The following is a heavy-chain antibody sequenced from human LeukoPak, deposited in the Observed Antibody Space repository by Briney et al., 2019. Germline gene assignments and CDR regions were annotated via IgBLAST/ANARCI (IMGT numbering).Heavy chain of an antibody. V-gene: IGHV4-59*08. CDR1: GGSITTYY. J-gene: IGHJ5*02. CDR2: IYYGGST. D-gene: IGHD5-12*01. CDR3: ARHLIYSGVYSYWFDP. Sequence: PSETLSLTCTVSGGSITTYYWSWIRQPPGKGLEWIAFIYYGGSTNYNPSLKSRVAISLDTSKNQFSLRLTSVTAADTAVYYCARHLIYSGVYSYWFDPWGLGTLVTVSS.